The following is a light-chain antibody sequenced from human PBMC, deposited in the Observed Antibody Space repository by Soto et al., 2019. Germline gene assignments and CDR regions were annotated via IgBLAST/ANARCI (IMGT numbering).Light chain of an antibody. V-gene: IGKV3-20*01. Sequence: ERVMMQSPATLSVSPGERSTLSCMAIQSVSSNLAWYQQKAGQAPRLLIYGASTRATGIPDRFSVSGSGTDATLTISRLEPEDFAVDYCQQYGSSPITCGQGTRLEIK. CDR3: QQYGSSPIT. CDR1: QSVSSN. CDR2: GAS. J-gene: IGKJ5*01.